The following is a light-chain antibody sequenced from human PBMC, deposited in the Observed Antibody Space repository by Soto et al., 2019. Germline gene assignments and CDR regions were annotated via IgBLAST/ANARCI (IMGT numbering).Light chain of an antibody. CDR2: GAS. Sequence: EIVVAQSLAILSVSPGEGATLSCRASQSVSTNLAWYQQKPGQAPRLLIYGASTRATDIPARFSGSGSGTEFTLTISSLQSEDFAVYYCQHYHNWPFFGQGTKVDIK. V-gene: IGKV3-15*01. CDR3: QHYHNWPF. CDR1: QSVSTN. J-gene: IGKJ1*01.